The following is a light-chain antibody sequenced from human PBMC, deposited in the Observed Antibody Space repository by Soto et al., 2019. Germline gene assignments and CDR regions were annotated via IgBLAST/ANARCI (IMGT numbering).Light chain of an antibody. CDR3: SSYTSSSTLV. J-gene: IGLJ1*01. CDR1: SSDVGGYNY. Sequence: QSVLTQPASVSGSPGQSITISCTGTSSDVGGYNYVSWYQQHPGKAPKLMIYDVSNRPSGVSNRFSGSKSGNTASLTISGLQAEVEADYYCSSYTSSSTLVFGTGTNVTVL. CDR2: DVS. V-gene: IGLV2-14*01.